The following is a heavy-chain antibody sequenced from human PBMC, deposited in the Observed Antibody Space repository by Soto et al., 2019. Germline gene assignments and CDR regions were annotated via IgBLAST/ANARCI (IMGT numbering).Heavy chain of an antibody. CDR1: GGSISSSSYY. CDR3: ARLWFGELSDWFDP. Sequence: QLQLQESGPGLVKPSETLSLTCTVSGGSISSSSYYWGWIRQPPGKGLEWIGSIYYSGSTYYNPSLKSRVTISVDTSKNQFSLKLSSVTAADTAVYYCARLWFGELSDWFDPWGQGTLVTVSS. CDR2: IYYSGST. D-gene: IGHD3-10*01. J-gene: IGHJ5*02. V-gene: IGHV4-39*01.